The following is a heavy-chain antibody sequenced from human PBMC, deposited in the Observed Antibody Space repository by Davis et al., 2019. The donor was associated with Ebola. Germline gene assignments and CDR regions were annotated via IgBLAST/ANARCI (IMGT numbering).Heavy chain of an antibody. CDR2: INGDGSST. V-gene: IGHV3-74*01. D-gene: IGHD6-19*01. CDR3: AREVSSCWYFDAFDF. Sequence: SLNIHCAAPGFTFSRYWMPWVRQAQGQGLVWVSRINGDGSSTSYADSVKGRFTISRDNSKNTLYLQMNSLRAEDTAVYNCAREVSSCWYFDAFDFWGQGTMVTVSS. CDR1: GFTFSRYW. J-gene: IGHJ3*01.